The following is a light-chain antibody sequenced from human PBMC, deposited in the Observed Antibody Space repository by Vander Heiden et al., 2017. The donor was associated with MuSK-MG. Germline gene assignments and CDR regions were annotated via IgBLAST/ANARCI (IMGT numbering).Light chain of an antibody. CDR3: SSYTSSSTVI. CDR1: SSDVGKYDL. J-gene: IGLJ2*01. CDR2: DVN. Sequence: QSALTQPASVSGSPGQSITISCTGTSSDVGKYDLVSCYQQPPGKAPRLMIFDVNTRPSGISSRFSGSKSGTTASLTISGLQAEDEADYHGSSYTSSSTVIFGGGTKLTVL. V-gene: IGLV2-14*02.